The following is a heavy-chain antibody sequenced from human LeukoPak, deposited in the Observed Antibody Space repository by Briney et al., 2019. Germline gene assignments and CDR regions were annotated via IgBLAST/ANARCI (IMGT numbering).Heavy chain of an antibody. CDR1: GGSISSSSYY. D-gene: IGHD1-26*01. Sequence: SETLSLTCTVSGGSISSSSYYWGWIRQPPGKGLEWIGSIYYSGSTYYSPSLKNRVTISVDTSKNQFSLKLSFVTAADTAVYYCARGPSGSYGGYFDYWGQGTLVTVSS. CDR2: IYYSGST. CDR3: ARGPSGSYGGYFDY. J-gene: IGHJ4*02. V-gene: IGHV4-39*07.